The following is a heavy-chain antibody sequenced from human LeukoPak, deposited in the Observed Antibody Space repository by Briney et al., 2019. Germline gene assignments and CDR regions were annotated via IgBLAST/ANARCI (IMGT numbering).Heavy chain of an antibody. V-gene: IGHV1-69*04. D-gene: IGHD3-10*02. CDR2: IIPILGIA. CDR3: ARVFSGSYSY. Sequence: GASLKVSSKTSGGTFSSYAISWVRQAPGQGLEWMGRIIPILGIANYAQKFQGRVMITADKSTSTAYMELSSLRSEDTAVYYCARVFSGSYSYWGQGTLVTVSS. CDR1: GGTFSSYA. J-gene: IGHJ4*02.